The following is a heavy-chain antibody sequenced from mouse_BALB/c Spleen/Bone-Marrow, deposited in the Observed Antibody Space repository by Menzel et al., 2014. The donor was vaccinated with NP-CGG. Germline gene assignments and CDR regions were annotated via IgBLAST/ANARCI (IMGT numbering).Heavy chain of an antibody. CDR2: IDPANGNT. CDR3: ASYYYGSSGFAY. CDR1: GFNIKDTY. D-gene: IGHD1-1*01. J-gene: IGHJ3*01. V-gene: IGHV14-3*02. Sequence: VQLKQSGAELAKPGASVKLSCTASGFNIKDTYMHWVKRRPEQGLEWIGRIDPANGNTKYDPKFQGKATITADTSSNTAYLQLSSLTSEDTAVYYCASYYYGSSGFAYWGQGTLVTVSA.